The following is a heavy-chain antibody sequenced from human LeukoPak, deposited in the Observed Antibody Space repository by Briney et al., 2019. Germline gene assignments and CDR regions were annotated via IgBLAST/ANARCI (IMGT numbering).Heavy chain of an antibody. V-gene: IGHV1-2*02. CDR2: INPNSGGT. Sequence: VVSVKVSCKPSGYSFIVYYMHWVRQAPGQGLEWMGWINPNSGGTHYAQKFLGRVTMTRDTSISTAYMELNRLTSDDTAVYYCATLYGDYKDSDYWGQGTLVTVSS. J-gene: IGHJ4*02. CDR1: GYSFIVYY. D-gene: IGHD4-17*01. CDR3: ATLYGDYKDSDY.